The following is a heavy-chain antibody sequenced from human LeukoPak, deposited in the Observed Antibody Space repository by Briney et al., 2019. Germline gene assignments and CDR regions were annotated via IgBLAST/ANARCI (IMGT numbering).Heavy chain of an antibody. D-gene: IGHD3-10*01. CDR1: GYTFTSYY. J-gene: IGHJ4*02. CDR3: ARDNRASGSYNY. V-gene: IGHV1-46*01. CDR2: INPSGGST. Sequence: ASVKVSCKASGYTFTSYYMHWVRQAPGQGLEWMGIINPSGGSTSYAQKFQGRVTMTTDTSTSTAYMELRSLRSDDTAVYYCARDNRASGSYNYWGQGTLVTVSS.